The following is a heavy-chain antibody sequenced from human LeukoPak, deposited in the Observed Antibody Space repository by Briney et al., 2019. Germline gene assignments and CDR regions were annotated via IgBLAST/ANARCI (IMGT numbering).Heavy chain of an antibody. CDR2: IYYSGST. V-gene: IGHV4-59*01. Sequence: SGTLSLTCTVSGVSISLYYWSWIRQPPGKGLEWIGYIYYSGSTTYNPSLKSRLTISVDTSNNQFSLKLSSVTAADTAVYYCARGGVSAPYARSEYYFDYWGQGALVTVSS. J-gene: IGHJ4*02. CDR3: ARGGVSAPYARSEYYFDY. D-gene: IGHD2-8*01. CDR1: GVSISLYY.